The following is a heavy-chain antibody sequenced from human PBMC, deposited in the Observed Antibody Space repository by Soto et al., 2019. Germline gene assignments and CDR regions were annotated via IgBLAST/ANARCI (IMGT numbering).Heavy chain of an antibody. CDR1: GDYIHVGGYY. Sequence: SETLSLTCSVSGDYIHVGGYYWTWIRQRPGKGLEWMGYIYYTGKTYYNPSLESRLTMSVDRSKNQFSLRSTSVTAADTAVYFCGRDLTSNANCIDPWGQGTLVTVSS. V-gene: IGHV4-30-4*01. CDR2: IYYTGKT. J-gene: IGHJ5*02. D-gene: IGHD2-2*01. CDR3: GRDLTSNANCIDP.